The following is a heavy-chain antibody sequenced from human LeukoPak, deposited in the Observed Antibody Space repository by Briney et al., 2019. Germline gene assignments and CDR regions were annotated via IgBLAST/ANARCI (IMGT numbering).Heavy chain of an antibody. CDR3: ARGVGATAGAFDI. CDR1: GFTFSSYA. V-gene: IGHV3-64*02. CDR2: ISSNGGST. D-gene: IGHD1-26*01. Sequence: GGSLRLSCAASGFTFSSYAMHWVRQAPGKGLEYVSVISSNGGSTYYADSVKGRFTISRDNSKNTLYLQIGSLRAEDMAVYYCARGVGATAGAFDIWGQGTMVTVSS. J-gene: IGHJ3*02.